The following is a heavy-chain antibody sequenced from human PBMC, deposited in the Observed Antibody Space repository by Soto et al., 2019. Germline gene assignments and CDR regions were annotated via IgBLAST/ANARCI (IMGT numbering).Heavy chain of an antibody. J-gene: IGHJ5*02. Sequence: EGSLRLSCAASGFTFGSYNMNWVRQAPGKGLEWVSYISSSGSIMYYADSVKGRFTISRDNAENSLYLQMNSLRAEDTALYYCTGSPGIRSDLWGRGTLVTVSS. V-gene: IGHV3-48*01. CDR3: TGSPGIRSDL. D-gene: IGHD3-16*01. CDR1: GFTFGSYN. CDR2: ISSSGSIM.